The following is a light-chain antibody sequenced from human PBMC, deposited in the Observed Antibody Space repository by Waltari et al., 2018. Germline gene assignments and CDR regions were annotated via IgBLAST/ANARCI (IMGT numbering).Light chain of an antibody. CDR2: GAS. J-gene: IGKJ2*01. Sequence: EIVMTQSPATLSVSPGERATLSCRASQGVSSNLAWYQQKPGQAPRLLICGASSMATGIPGRFSCIASVTDFTLTISSLQSEDCAVYYCQQYNSWPPYTFGQGTKLQIK. CDR3: QQYNSWPPYT. V-gene: IGKV3-15*01. CDR1: QGVSSN.